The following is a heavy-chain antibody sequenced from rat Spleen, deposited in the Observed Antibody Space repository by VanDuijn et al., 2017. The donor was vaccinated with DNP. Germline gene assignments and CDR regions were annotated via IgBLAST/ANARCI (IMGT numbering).Heavy chain of an antibody. Sequence: EVQLVESGGGLVQPGRSLKLSCEASGFTFSDYDMAWVRQAPTKGLEWVASISPGGGSTHYRDSVKGRFTISRDNAESTLYLQMNSLRSEDMATYYCATHPITTVVPNWFAYWGQGTLVTVSS. D-gene: IGHD1-1*01. CDR2: ISPGGGST. J-gene: IGHJ3*01. V-gene: IGHV5S23*01. CDR3: ATHPITTVVPNWFAY. CDR1: GFTFSDYD.